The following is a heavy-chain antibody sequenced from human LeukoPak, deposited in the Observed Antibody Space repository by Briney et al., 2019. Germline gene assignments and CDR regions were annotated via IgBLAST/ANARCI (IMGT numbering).Heavy chain of an antibody. Sequence: EASVKVSCKASGGTFSSYAISWVRQAPGQGLEWMGRIIPILGIANYAQKFQGRVTITADKSTSTAYMELSSLRSEDTAVYYCARPRNIKSVVRGEMDVWGQGTTVTVSS. CDR3: ARPRNIKSVVRGEMDV. V-gene: IGHV1-69*04. D-gene: IGHD3-10*01. CDR2: IIPILGIA. CDR1: GGTFSSYA. J-gene: IGHJ6*02.